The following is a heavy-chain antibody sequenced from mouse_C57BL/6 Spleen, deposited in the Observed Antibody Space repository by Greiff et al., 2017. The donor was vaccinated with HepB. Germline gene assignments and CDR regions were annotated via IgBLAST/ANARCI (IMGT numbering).Heavy chain of an antibody. Sequence: VQLQQPGAELVKPGASVKLSCKASGYTFTSYWMQWVKQRPGQGLEWIGEIDPSDSYTNYNQKFKGKATLTVDTSSSTAYMQLSSLTSEDSAVYYCTRGGNYYGSSPWFAYWGQGTLVTVSA. D-gene: IGHD1-1*01. V-gene: IGHV1-50*01. J-gene: IGHJ3*01. CDR1: GYTFTSYW. CDR3: TRGGNYYGSSPWFAY. CDR2: IDPSDSYT.